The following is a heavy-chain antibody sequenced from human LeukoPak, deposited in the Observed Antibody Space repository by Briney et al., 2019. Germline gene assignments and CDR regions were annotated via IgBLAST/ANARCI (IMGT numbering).Heavy chain of an antibody. J-gene: IGHJ4*02. D-gene: IGHD3-22*01. CDR2: VYYSGTT. V-gene: IGHV4-59*08. CDR1: GGSISNYY. CDR3: ARQGDYYDSSGYYFFDY. Sequence: SETLSLTCTVSGGSISNYYWSWSRQPPGKGLEWIGYVYYSGTTNYSPSLKSRVTISVDTSKNQFSLKLSSVTAADTAVYYCARQGDYYDSSGYYFFDYWGQGTLVTVSS.